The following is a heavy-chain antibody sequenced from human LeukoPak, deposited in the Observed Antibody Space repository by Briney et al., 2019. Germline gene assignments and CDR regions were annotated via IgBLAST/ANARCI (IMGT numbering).Heavy chain of an antibody. CDR3: AGYSYGHEIDY. D-gene: IGHD5-18*01. V-gene: IGHV4-59*01. CDR1: GGSISSYY. Sequence: ETLSLTCTVSGGSISSYYWSWIRQPPGKGLEWIGYIYYSGSTKHNPSLKSRVTISVDTSKNQFSLKVSSVTAADTAVYYCAGYSYGHEIDYWGQGTLVTVSS. J-gene: IGHJ4*02. CDR2: IYYSGST.